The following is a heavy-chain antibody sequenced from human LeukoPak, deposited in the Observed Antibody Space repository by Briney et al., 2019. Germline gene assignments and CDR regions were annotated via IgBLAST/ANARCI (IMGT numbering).Heavy chain of an antibody. V-gene: IGHV3-21*01. CDR3: ARAGPSSSWHQFDY. Sequence: GGSLRLSCAASGFTFSSYSMNWVRQAPGKGLEWVSSISSSSYFIYCADSVRGRFTISRDNAKNSLYLQMNSLRDEDTAVYYCARAGPSSSWHQFDYWGQGTLVTVSS. CDR1: GFTFSSYS. CDR2: ISSSSYFI. J-gene: IGHJ4*02. D-gene: IGHD6-13*01.